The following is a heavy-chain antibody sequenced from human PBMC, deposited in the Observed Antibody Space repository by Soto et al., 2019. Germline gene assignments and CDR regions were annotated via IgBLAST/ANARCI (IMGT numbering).Heavy chain of an antibody. CDR1: GYTFTSYG. J-gene: IGHJ6*02. CDR2: ISAYNGNT. Sequence: ASVKVSCKASGYTFTSYGISWVRQAPGQGLEWMGWISAYNGNTNYAQKLQGRVTMTTDTSTSTAYMELRSLRSDDTAVYYCARMGGYMTNGCYYRLEFWRQGTTGIVSS. V-gene: IGHV1-18*01. CDR3: ARMGGYMTNGCYYRLEF. D-gene: IGHD1-1*01.